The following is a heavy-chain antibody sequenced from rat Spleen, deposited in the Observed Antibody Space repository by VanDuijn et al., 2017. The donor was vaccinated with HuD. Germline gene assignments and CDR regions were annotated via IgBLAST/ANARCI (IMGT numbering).Heavy chain of an antibody. Sequence: QVQLKESGPGLVQPSQTLSLTCTVSGFSLTSYNVHWVRQPTGKGLEWMGVIWTGGSTDYNSALKSRLSISRDTSKSQVFLKMNSLQTEDIATYYCASNIGTTPFDYWGQGVMVTVSS. CDR3: ASNIGTTPFDY. CDR2: IWTGGST. V-gene: IGHV2-30*01. J-gene: IGHJ2*01. D-gene: IGHD1-5*01. CDR1: GFSLTSYN.